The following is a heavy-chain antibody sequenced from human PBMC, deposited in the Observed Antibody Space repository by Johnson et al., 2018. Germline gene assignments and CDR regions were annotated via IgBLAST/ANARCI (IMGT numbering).Heavy chain of an antibody. CDR2: IIPIFGTA. D-gene: IGHD3-22*01. V-gene: IGHV1-69*06. Sequence: QVQLVQSGAEVKKPGSSVKVSCKASGGTFSSYAISWVRQAPGQGLEWMGGIIPIFGTANYAQKFQERVTITRDMSTSPAYMELSSLRSEDTAVYYCAAEAGGYDSSGYDAFDIWGQGTMVTVSS. CDR3: AAEAGGYDSSGYDAFDI. CDR1: GGTFSSYA. J-gene: IGHJ3*02.